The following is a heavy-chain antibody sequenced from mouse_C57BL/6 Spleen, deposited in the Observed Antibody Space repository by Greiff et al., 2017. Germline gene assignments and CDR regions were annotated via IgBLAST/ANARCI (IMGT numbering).Heavy chain of an antibody. CDR3: ARLGNGEDYFDY. J-gene: IGHJ2*01. CDR1: GFTFSDYG. CDR2: ISSGSSTI. Sequence: EVKLVESGGGLVKPGGSLKLSCAASGFTFSDYGMHWVRQAPEKGLEWVAYISSGSSTIYYADTVKGRFTISIDNAKNTLFLQMTSLRSEDTAMYYCARLGNGEDYFDYWGQGTTLTVSS. V-gene: IGHV5-17*01. D-gene: IGHD3-1*01.